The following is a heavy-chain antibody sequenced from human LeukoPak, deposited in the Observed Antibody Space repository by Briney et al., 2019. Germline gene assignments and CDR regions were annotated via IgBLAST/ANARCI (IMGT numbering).Heavy chain of an antibody. J-gene: IGHJ4*02. CDR2: IVVGSGNT. CDR1: GFTFTSSA. CDR3: AAADCSSTSCYYFDY. Sequence: GTSVKVSCKASGFTFTSSAVQWVRQARGQRLEWIGWIVVGSGNTNYAQEFQERVTITRDMSTSTAYMELSSLRSEDTAVYYCAAADCSSTSCYYFDYWGQGTLVTVSS. V-gene: IGHV1-58*01. D-gene: IGHD2-2*01.